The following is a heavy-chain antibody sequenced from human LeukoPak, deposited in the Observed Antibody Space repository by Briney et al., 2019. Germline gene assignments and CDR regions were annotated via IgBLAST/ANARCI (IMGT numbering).Heavy chain of an antibody. CDR2: MNPNSGNT. J-gene: IGHJ6*02. CDR1: GYTFTSYD. V-gene: IGHV1-8*01. D-gene: IGHD3-10*01. Sequence: GASVKVSCKASGYTFTSYDINWVRQATGQGLEWMGWMNPNSGNTGYAQKFQGRVTMTRNTSISTAYMELSSLRSEDTAVYYCARGSYGSGSSSSYYYYYYGMDVWGQGTRSPSP. CDR3: ARGSYGSGSSSSYYYYYYGMDV.